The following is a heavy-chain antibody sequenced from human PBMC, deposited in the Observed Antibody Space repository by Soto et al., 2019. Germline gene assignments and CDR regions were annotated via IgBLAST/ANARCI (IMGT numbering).Heavy chain of an antibody. CDR2: ISNNGINK. CDR3: AKVIRADSTSSNFYYYSGLDV. J-gene: IGHJ6*02. CDR1: GFTFRTYG. D-gene: IGHD6-6*01. V-gene: IGHV3-30*18. Sequence: GESLRHSCAASGFTFRTYGMHWVRQAPGKGLEWLAVISNNGINKYYADSVKGRFTISRDNSRDTLFLQMNSLRGEDTAIYYCAKVIRADSTSSNFYYYSGLDVWGQGTTVTVSS.